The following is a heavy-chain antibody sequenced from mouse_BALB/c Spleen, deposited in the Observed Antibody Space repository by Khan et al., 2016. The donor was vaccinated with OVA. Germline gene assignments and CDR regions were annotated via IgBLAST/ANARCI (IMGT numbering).Heavy chain of an antibody. J-gene: IGHJ3*01. CDR3: TNGIYGWCAY. Sequence: EVELVESGGGLVEPGGSLKLSCAASGFTFSSFVMSWVRQTPEKRLEWVATISSAATYTYYPDSVKGRFTISRDNAKNTLYLQMNSLRSDDTAIYYCTNGIYGWCAYWGQGTLVTVAT. CDR1: GFTFSSFV. CDR2: ISSAATYT. V-gene: IGHV5-9-1*01. D-gene: IGHD1-1*01.